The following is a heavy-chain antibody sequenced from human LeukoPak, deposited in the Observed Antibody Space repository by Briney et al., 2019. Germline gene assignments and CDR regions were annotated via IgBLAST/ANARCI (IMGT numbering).Heavy chain of an antibody. CDR1: GGSISSHY. CDR2: IYYTGST. CDR3: AKQGRQIPFGGVVAIAPFDI. D-gene: IGHD3-16*02. Sequence: SETLSLTCTVSGGSISSHYWSWIRQPPDKGLEWIGYIYYTGSTNYNPSLESRVSISVDRSKNQVSLNLSSVTAADTALYYCAKQGRQIPFGGVVAIAPFDIWGQGTMVTVSS. V-gene: IGHV4-59*08. J-gene: IGHJ3*02.